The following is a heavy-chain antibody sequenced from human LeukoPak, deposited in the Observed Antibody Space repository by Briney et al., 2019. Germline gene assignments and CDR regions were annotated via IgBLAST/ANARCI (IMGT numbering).Heavy chain of an antibody. CDR3: ARGVFGYCSGGSCYHRRGYSYGTFDY. V-gene: IGHV1-69*13. Sequence: SVTVSFKASGGTFISYAISWVRQAPGQGLEWMGGIIPIFGTANYAQKFQGRVTITADESTRTAYMELSSLRSEDTAVYYCARGVFGYCSGGSCYHRRGYSYGTFDYWGQGTLVTVSS. CDR1: GGTFISYA. D-gene: IGHD2-15*01. CDR2: IIPIFGTA. J-gene: IGHJ4*02.